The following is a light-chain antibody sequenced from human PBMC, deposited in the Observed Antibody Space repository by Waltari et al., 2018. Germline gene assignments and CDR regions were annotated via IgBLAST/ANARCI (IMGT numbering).Light chain of an antibody. CDR3: QQYNDWPRVT. CDR1: QSLSSN. J-gene: IGKJ4*01. V-gene: IGKV3-15*01. CDR2: GAS. Sequence: EMVMTQSPATLSVSPGERATLSGRASQSLSSNLAWYQQKPGQAPRLLIYGASTRATGIPARFSGSGSGTEFTLTISSLQSEDFAVYYCQQYNDWPRVTFGGGTKVEIK.